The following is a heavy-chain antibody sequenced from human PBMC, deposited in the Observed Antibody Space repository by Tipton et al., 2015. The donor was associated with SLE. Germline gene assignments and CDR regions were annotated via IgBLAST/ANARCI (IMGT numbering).Heavy chain of an antibody. Sequence: TLSLTCTVSGGSISGHQWNWIRQPPGKEPERMGYVYDSGGTNSNPSLRSRVTISIDMSKNQFSLTLSSVTAADTAVYYCARELMVVRGLSRRDAFDIWGQGAMVAVSS. V-gene: IGHV4-59*11. CDR3: ARELMVVRGLSRRDAFDI. J-gene: IGHJ3*02. CDR1: GGSISGHQ. D-gene: IGHD3-10*01. CDR2: VYDSGGT.